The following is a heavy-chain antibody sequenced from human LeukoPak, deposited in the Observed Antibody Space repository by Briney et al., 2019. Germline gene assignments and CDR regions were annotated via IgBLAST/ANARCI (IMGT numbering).Heavy chain of an antibody. D-gene: IGHD5-18*01. CDR2: IYYSGST. J-gene: IGHJ4*02. V-gene: IGHV4-39*01. CDR3: ARAGYSYVRRYYFDY. CDR1: GGSISSSSYY. Sequence: SETLSLTCTVSGGSISSSSYYWGWIRQPPGEGLEWIGSIYYSGSTYYNPSLKSRVTISVDTSKNQFSLKLSSVTAADTAVYYCARAGYSYVRRYYFDYWGQGTLVTVSS.